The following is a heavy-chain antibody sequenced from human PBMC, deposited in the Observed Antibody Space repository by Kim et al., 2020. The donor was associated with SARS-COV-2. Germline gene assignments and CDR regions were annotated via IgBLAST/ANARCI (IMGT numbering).Heavy chain of an antibody. V-gene: IGHV4-34*08. CDR3: ARRPAGVDL. CDR2: VDREGNT. J-gene: IGHJ4*02. Sequence: SETLSLTCACYSVTFGGHYWSWIRQSPGLGLEWIGEVDREGNTTSNPSLGSRVTLSVDTSKNQISLTLKFLSPAATAVYFCARRPAGVDLWGQGTPVTVSS. D-gene: IGHD5-12*01. CDR1: SVTFGGHY.